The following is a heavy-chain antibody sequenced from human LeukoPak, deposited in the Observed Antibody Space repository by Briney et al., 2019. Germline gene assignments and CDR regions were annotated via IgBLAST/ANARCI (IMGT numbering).Heavy chain of an antibody. V-gene: IGHV1-18*01. Sequence: ASVKVSCKASGYTXTSYGISWVRQAPGQGLEWMGWISAYNGNTNYAQKFQGRVTMTTDTSTSTAYMELRSLRSDDTAVYYCARASWDSSGWPFDYWGQGTLVTVSS. CDR3: ARASWDSSGWPFDY. CDR1: GYTXTSYG. CDR2: ISAYNGNT. J-gene: IGHJ4*02. D-gene: IGHD6-19*01.